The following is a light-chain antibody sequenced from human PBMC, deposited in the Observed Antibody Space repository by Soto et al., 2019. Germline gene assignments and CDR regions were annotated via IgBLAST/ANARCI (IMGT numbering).Light chain of an antibody. J-gene: IGKJ2*01. CDR3: QHSYSFPRT. CDR1: QTINNY. V-gene: IGKV1-39*01. Sequence: DIQMTQSPSSLSASVGDRVTITCRPSQTINNYLNWYQQKPGKAPRLLVYAASSLQSGVPSRFSGSGSGTDFTLTISSLQPEYVASYYCQHSYSFPRTFGQGTKLEI. CDR2: AAS.